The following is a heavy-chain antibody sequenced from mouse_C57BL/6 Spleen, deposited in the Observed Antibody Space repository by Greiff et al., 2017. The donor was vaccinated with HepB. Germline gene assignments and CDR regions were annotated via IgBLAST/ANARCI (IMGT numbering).Heavy chain of an antibody. CDR3: ARYYGSSHRYFDV. V-gene: IGHV1-82*01. CDR1: GYAFSSSW. CDR2: IYPGDGDT. J-gene: IGHJ1*03. Sequence: VQLQQSGPELVKPGASVKISCKASGYAFSSSWMNWVKQRPGKGLEWIGRIYPGDGDTNYNGKFKGKATLTADKSSSTAYMQLSIMTSEDSAVYLCARYYGSSHRYFDVWGTGTTVTVSS. D-gene: IGHD1-1*01.